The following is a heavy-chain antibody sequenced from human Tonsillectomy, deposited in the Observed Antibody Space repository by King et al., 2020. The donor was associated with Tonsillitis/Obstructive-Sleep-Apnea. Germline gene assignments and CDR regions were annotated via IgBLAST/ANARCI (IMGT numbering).Heavy chain of an antibody. CDR3: ASGFDSWLSHGGVDY. J-gene: IGHJ4*02. D-gene: IGHD5-12*01. V-gene: IGHV3-30*03. CDR1: GFTFSSYG. Sequence: QVQLVESGGGEVQPGRSLRLSCAASGFTFSSYGMHWVRQAPGKGLEWVPGISPDGRSHFSADSVKGRFTISRDNSKNTLYLQMNSLRCDDTAVYFCASGFDSWLSHGGVDYWGQGTLVTVSS. CDR2: ISPDGRSH.